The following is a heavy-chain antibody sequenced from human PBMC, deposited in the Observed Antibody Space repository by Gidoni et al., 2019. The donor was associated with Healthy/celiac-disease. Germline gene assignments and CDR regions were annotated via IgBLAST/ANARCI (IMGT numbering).Heavy chain of an antibody. CDR3: ARLRVYGGNFDAFDI. V-gene: IGHV4-39*01. CDR1: GGAISSSSYY. CDR2: IYYSGST. J-gene: IGHJ3*02. Sequence: QLQLQESGPGLVKPSETLSLTCTVSGGAISSSSYYWGWIRQPPGKGLEWIGSIYYSGSTYYNPSLNSRVTISVDTSKNQFSLKLSSVTAADTSVYYCARLRVYGGNFDAFDIWGQGTMVTVSS. D-gene: IGHD4-17*01.